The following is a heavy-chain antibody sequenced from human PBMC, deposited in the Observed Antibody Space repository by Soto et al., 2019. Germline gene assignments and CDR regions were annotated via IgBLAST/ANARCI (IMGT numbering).Heavy chain of an antibody. D-gene: IGHD2-21*02. J-gene: IGHJ6*02. V-gene: IGHV4-34*01. CDR3: ARADRTLVTSYGLDV. CDR2: INHSGTT. CDR1: GGPFSGFY. Sequence: PSETLSLTCAVSGGPFSGFYWTWIRQPPGEGLEWIGEINHSGTTNFNPSLRSRLTISLDSSKKHFSLKLTSMTAADAAVYYCARADRTLVTSYGLDVWGQGTTVTVSS.